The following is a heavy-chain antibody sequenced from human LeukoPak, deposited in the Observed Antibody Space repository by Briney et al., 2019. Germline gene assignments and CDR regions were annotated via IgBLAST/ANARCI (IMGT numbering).Heavy chain of an antibody. D-gene: IGHD3-16*01. Sequence: RASVKVSCKASGNSISNYAVSWVRQAPGQGFEWMGGIIPIFGTADYAQKFQGRVTITADQSTSTTYMALSSLKSEGTATYYCTTRACHAGGCSSSFYYYYGLHFWGQGTTVSVSS. CDR2: IIPIFGTA. J-gene: IGHJ6*02. CDR3: TTRACHAGGCSSSFYYYYGLHF. V-gene: IGHV1-69*13. CDR1: GNSISNYA.